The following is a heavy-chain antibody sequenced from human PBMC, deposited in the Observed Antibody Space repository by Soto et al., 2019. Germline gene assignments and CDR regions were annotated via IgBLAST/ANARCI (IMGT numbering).Heavy chain of an antibody. CDR2: INSASSTT. V-gene: IGHV3-48*02. CDR3: ARDLSH. CDR1: GFPFSQYA. J-gene: IGHJ4*02. Sequence: DVQLVESGGGLVQPGGSLRLSCAASGFPFSQYAMHWVRKAPGKGLDWNSYINSASSTTFNAETIKGRLTVSRDNAKNSVYLHMISLRHEDTAVYYCARDLSHWGQGTLVTVSS.